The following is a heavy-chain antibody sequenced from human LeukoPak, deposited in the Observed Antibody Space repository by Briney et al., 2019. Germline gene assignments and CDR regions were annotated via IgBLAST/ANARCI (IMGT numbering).Heavy chain of an antibody. CDR2: IHSNGNP. CDR3: ARERNYPDS. CDR1: RGSLSSGSYY. J-gene: IGHJ5*01. D-gene: IGHD3-16*02. V-gene: IGHV4-61*02. Sequence: SETLSLTCTVSRGSLSSGSYYWTWLRPPAGKGLEWIGRIHSNGNPNYKPSLENRFIVSLETSSNQFSLRLNSVTAADTAIYYCARERNYPDSWGHGTLVTVSS.